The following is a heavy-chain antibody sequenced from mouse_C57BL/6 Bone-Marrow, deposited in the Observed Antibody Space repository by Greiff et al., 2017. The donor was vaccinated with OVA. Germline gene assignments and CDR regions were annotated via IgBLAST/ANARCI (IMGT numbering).Heavy chain of an antibody. J-gene: IGHJ4*01. CDR2: INPNYGTT. V-gene: IGHV1-39*01. CDR3: ASELGRRGYAMDY. Sequence: VHVKQSGPELVKPGASVKISCKASGYSFTDYNMNWVKQSNGKSLEWIGVINPNYGTTSYNQKFKGKATLTVDQSSSTAYMQLNSLTSEDSAVYYCASELGRRGYAMDYWGQGTSVTVSS. CDR1: GYSFTDYN. D-gene: IGHD4-1*01.